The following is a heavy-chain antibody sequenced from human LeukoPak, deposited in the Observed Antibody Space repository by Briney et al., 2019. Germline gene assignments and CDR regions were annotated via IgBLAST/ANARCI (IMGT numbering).Heavy chain of an antibody. Sequence: GASMKVPCKASGYTFTSYGSGWVRQAPGQGLEWMGWIGAYNGNTNYAQKLQDRVTMTTDTSTSTAYMELRSLTSDDTAVYYCARDRYPTPWFYGMDVWGQGTTVTVSS. J-gene: IGHJ6*02. CDR3: ARDRYPTPWFYGMDV. V-gene: IGHV1-18*01. CDR1: GYTFTSYG. D-gene: IGHD3-16*02. CDR2: IGAYNGNT.